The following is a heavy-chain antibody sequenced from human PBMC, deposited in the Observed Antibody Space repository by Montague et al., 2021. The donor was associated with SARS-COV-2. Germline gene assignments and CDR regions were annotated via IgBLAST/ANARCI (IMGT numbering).Heavy chain of an antibody. CDR1: GGSISIYY. CDR2: MYYDGSP. J-gene: IGHJ4*02. D-gene: IGHD3-10*01. Sequence: SETLSLTCTVSGGSISIYYWSWIRQPPGKGLEWIGYMYYDGSPKYNPSLRCRVTISVDKSQNQCSLKLSSVTAADTAVYYCATDYGSGSYFDYWGQGSLVTVSS. V-gene: IGHV4-59*01. CDR3: ATDYGSGSYFDY.